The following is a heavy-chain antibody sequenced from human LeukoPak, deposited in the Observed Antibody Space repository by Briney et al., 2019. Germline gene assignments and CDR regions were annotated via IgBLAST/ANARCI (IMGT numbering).Heavy chain of an antibody. D-gene: IGHD4-23*01. V-gene: IGHV3-23*01. CDR2: ISGSGGST. Sequence: GGPLSLSCAASEFTFSSYAMSWVRQAPGKGLEWVSAISGSGGSTYYADSVKGRFTISRDNSKNTLYLQMNSLRAEDTAVYYCAKVGSVGWKRGYFDYWGQGTLVTVSS. J-gene: IGHJ4*02. CDR1: EFTFSSYA. CDR3: AKVGSVGWKRGYFDY.